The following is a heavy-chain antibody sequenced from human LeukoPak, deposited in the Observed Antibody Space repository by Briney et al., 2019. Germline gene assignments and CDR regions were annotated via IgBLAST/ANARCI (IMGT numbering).Heavy chain of an antibody. D-gene: IGHD3-10*01. V-gene: IGHV3-15*01. CDR2: IKSKTDDGTT. Sequence: PGGSLRLSCAASGFTFSNAWMSWVRQAPGKGLEWVGRIKSKTDDGTTDYAAPVKGRFTISRDDSKNTLYLQMNSLKTEDTAVYYCTTVRGSGSYSYFDYWGQGTLVTVSS. J-gene: IGHJ4*02. CDR3: TTVRGSGSYSYFDY. CDR1: GFTFSNAW.